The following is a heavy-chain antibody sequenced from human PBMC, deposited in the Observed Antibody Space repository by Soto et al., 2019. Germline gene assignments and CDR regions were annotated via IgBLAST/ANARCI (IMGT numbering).Heavy chain of an antibody. V-gene: IGHV4-39*01. CDR3: GRQIDYYESSGDSYFDY. CDR1: GVSISSSSYF. J-gene: IGHJ4*02. D-gene: IGHD3-22*01. CDR2: IHYSGST. Sequence: PSETLSLTCTVSGVSISSSSYFWGWIRQPPGKGLEWIGSIHYSGSTYYNPSLKSRVTISVDTSKNQFSLKLSSVTAADTAVYYCGRQIDYYESSGDSYFDYWGQGTLVTVSS.